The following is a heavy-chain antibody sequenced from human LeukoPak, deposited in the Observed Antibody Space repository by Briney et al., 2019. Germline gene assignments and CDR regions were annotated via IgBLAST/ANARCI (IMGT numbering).Heavy chain of an antibody. CDR1: GGSISSYY. CDR2: IYYSGST. J-gene: IGHJ3*02. V-gene: IGHV4-59*01. D-gene: IGHD2-15*01. Sequence: SETLSLTCTVPGGSISSYYWSWIRQPPGKGLEWIGYIYYSGSTNYNPSLKSRVTISVDTSKNQFSLKLSSVTAADTAVYYCARELDCSGGSCYSGAFDIWGQGTMVTVSS. CDR3: ARELDCSGGSCYSGAFDI.